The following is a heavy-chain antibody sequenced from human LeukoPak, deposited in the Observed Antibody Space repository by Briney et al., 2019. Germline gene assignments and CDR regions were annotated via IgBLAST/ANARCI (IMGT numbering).Heavy chain of an antibody. Sequence: GASVKVSCKASGYTFTGYYMHWVRQAPGQGLEWMGWINPNSGGTNYAQKFQGRVTMTRDTSISTAYMELSRLRSDDTAVYYCAREGVLLRYFDWFPPRPLEAFDIWGQGTMVTVSS. CDR1: GYTFTGYY. V-gene: IGHV1-2*02. CDR2: INPNSGGT. J-gene: IGHJ3*02. D-gene: IGHD3-9*01. CDR3: AREGVLLRYFDWFPPRPLEAFDI.